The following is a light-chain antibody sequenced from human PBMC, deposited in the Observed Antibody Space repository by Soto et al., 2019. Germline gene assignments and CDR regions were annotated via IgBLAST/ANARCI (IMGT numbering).Light chain of an antibody. CDR2: AAS. Sequence: DIQMTQSPSSLSASVGDRVTITCRASQSISSYLNWYQQKPGKAPNLLIYAASSWQSGVPSKFSGSGSGTDFTLTISSLQHEDFATYYCQHSYSSPFTFGPGTKVDIK. J-gene: IGKJ3*01. CDR1: QSISSY. CDR3: QHSYSSPFT. V-gene: IGKV1-39*01.